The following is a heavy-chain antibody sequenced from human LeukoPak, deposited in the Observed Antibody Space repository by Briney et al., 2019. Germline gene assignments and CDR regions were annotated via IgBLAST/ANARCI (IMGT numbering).Heavy chain of an antibody. J-gene: IGHJ3*01. CDR3: ARAPMAITTSAFPDAFDF. D-gene: IGHD5-12*01. CDR1: GDSVSGHY. CDR2: VSYSGGT. V-gene: IGHV4-59*02. Sequence: SETLSLTCTVSGDSVSGHYWSWIRQTPEKGLEWIGYVSYSGGTNYNPSLKRRVSISLDTSKNQFSLKLSSPAAADPAVYYCARAPMAITTSAFPDAFDFWGQGTRVTVSS.